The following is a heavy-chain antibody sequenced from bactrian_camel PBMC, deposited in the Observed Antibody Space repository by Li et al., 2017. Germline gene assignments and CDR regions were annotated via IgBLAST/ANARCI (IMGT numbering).Heavy chain of an antibody. V-gene: IGHV3S7*01. Sequence: HVQLVESGGGSVQAGETLRLSCTASGLTFVDSDMGWYRQAPGKGLEWVGSIDRDGTWHGYADSVKGRFIIYRDNAQNTLFLQMRSLKPEDTAVYFCTAVSGFWGQGTQVTVS. D-gene: IGHD3*01. J-gene: IGHJ6*01. CDR3: TAVSGF. CDR2: IDRDGTWH. CDR1: GLTFVDSD.